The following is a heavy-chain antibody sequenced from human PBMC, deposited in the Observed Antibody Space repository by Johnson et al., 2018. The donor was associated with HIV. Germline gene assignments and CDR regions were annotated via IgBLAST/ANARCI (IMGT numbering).Heavy chain of an antibody. CDR2: ISGSGGST. D-gene: IGHD1-1*01. Sequence: VQLVESGGGVVRPGGSLRLSCAASGFTFSSHAMSWVRQAPGKGLEWVSSISGSGGSTYYADSVKGSADPVKGRVTISRDNSKNTLYVQMNSLRAEDTAVYYCARDPDGTTGTTYPDAAFDIWGQGTMVTVSS. J-gene: IGHJ3*02. CDR3: ARDPDGTTGTTYPDAAFDI. V-gene: IGHV3-23*04. CDR1: GFTFSSHA.